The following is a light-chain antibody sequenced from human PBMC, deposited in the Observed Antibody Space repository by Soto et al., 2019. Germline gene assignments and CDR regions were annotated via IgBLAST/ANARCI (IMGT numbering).Light chain of an antibody. CDR1: QSVISSY. CDR2: VSS. V-gene: IGKV3-20*01. CDR3: QQYGSSPPYT. Sequence: EIVLTQSPGTLSLSPGERATLSCRASQSVISSYLAWYQQKPGQAPRLLIYVSSSRATGIPDRFSGSGSGTDYTLTIRRLEPEDFAAYYWQQYGSSPPYTFGQGTKLEIK. J-gene: IGKJ2*01.